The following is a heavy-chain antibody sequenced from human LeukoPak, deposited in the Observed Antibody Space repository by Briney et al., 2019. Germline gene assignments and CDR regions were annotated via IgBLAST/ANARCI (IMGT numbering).Heavy chain of an antibody. Sequence: GGALRLSRSASGFVFTIYTMYWVRQAPGKGPEYVSPISGSGNGFSIYYADSVKGRFTISRDDSKSILYLQMNGLRSEDTAVYYCVKDFGRIRGTPDSWGQGTLVTVSS. CDR2: ISGSGNGFSI. J-gene: IGHJ4*02. D-gene: IGHD1-26*01. CDR3: VKDFGRIRGTPDS. CDR1: GFVFTIYT. V-gene: IGHV3-64D*06.